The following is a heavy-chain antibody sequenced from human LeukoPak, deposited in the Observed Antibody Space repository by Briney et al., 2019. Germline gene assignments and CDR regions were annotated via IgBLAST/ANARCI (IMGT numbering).Heavy chain of an antibody. Sequence: SETLSLTCTVSGASVSSASYWTWIRQPPGEGVEWIAHIYNGVNTNYNPSLKSRVTISVDTSKNQFSLRLNSVTAADTAVYYCARSRAFNSGAFDPWGQGGLVTVSS. J-gene: IGHJ5*02. D-gene: IGHD1-26*01. CDR3: ARSRAFNSGAFDP. CDR1: GASVSSASY. CDR2: IYNGVNT. V-gene: IGHV4-61*01.